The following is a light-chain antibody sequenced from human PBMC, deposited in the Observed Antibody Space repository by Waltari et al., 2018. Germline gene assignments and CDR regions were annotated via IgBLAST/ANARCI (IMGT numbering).Light chain of an antibody. CDR3: TLYMGSGIWV. CDR2: STN. Sequence: TVVTQEPSLSVSPGGTVTLTCGLSSGAVSTSNYPSWYQQTPGQAPRMLIYSTNTRPSGVPDRFSGSTLGNKAALTITGAQADDESDYYCTLYMGSGIWVFGGGTRLTVL. V-gene: IGLV8-61*01. J-gene: IGLJ2*01. CDR1: SGAVSTSNY.